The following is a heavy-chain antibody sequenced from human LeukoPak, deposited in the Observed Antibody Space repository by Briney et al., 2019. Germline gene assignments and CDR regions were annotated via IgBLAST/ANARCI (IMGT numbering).Heavy chain of an antibody. CDR1: GFTLSGHS. V-gene: IGHV3-21*01. J-gene: IGHJ3*02. D-gene: IGHD3-9*01. CDR2: ISPTSAYI. CDR3: ARERNTYYDILTGTI. Sequence: GGSLRLSCAATGFTLSGHSMNWVRQAPGKGLDWVSSISPTSAYIYYQDSVKGRFTISRDDAKNSLYLEMNSLRAEDTAVYYCARERNTYYDILTGTIWGQGTMVTVSS.